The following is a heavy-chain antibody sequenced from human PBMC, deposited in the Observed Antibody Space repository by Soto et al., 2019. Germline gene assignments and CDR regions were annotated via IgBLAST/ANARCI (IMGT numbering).Heavy chain of an antibody. CDR2: IIPIFGTA. CDR3: ARAWEWLPLKRGYYYYGMDV. D-gene: IGHD5-12*01. J-gene: IGHJ6*02. CDR1: GGTFSSYA. Sequence: SVKVSCKASGGTFSSYAISWVRQAPGQGLEWMGGIIPIFGTANYAQKFQGRVTITADESTSTAYMELSSLRSEDTAVYYCARAWEWLPLKRGYYYYGMDVWGQGTTVTVSS. V-gene: IGHV1-69*13.